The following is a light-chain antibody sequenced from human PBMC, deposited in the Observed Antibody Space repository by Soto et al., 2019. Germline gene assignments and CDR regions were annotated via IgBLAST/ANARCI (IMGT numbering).Light chain of an antibody. V-gene: IGKV3-11*01. Sequence: EVVLTQSPATLSLSPGERATLSCRASESIGNYLAWYQQKLGQAPKLLIYDASHRAIGIPGRFSGDGSGTDFTLTISSLEPEDFAVYYCQWHSDWPPRLTFGGGTKEEIK. CDR3: QWHSDWPPRLT. CDR2: DAS. CDR1: ESIGNY. J-gene: IGKJ4*01.